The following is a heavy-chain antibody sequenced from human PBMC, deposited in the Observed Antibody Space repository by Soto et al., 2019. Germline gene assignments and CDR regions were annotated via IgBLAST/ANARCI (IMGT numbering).Heavy chain of an antibody. Sequence: QVQLVQSGAEVKKPGASVKVSCKASGYTFTSYGISWMRQAPGQGLEWMGWISAYNGNTNYAQKLQGRVTMTTDTSTSTAYMELRSLRSDDTAVYYCARDSPTTVTTRYYYYGMDVWGQGTTVTVSS. V-gene: IGHV1-18*01. CDR1: GYTFTSYG. CDR3: ARDSPTTVTTRYYYYGMDV. CDR2: ISAYNGNT. J-gene: IGHJ6*02. D-gene: IGHD4-17*01.